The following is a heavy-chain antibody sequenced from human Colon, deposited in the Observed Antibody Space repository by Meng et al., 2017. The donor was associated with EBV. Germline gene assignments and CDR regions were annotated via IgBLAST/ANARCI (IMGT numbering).Heavy chain of an antibody. V-gene: IGHV4-31*03. CDR2: IYYSGST. CDR1: GGSISSGGYY. CDR3: ARGPSRWLQFSFDY. J-gene: IGHJ4*02. Sequence: QGHRQMSVPGLVSPSPTRSLTCTVSGGSISSGGYYWGWIPQNPGKGLEWIGYIYYSGSTYYNPSLKSRVTISIDTSKNQFSLKLSSVTAADTAVYYCARGPSRWLQFSFDYWGQGTLVTVSS. D-gene: IGHD5-24*01.